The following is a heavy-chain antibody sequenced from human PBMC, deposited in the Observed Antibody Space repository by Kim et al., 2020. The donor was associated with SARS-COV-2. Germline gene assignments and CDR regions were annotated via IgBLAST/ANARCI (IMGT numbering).Heavy chain of an antibody. CDR3: ARGRRRWNGDSGFDY. D-gene: IGHD4-17*01. CDR2: INHSGST. J-gene: IGHJ4*02. Sequence: SETLSLTCAVYGGSFSGYYWSWIRQPPGKGLEWIGEINHSGSTNYNPSLKSRVTISVDTSKNQFSLKLSSVTAADTAVYYCARGRRRWNGDSGFDYWGQG. CDR1: GGSFSGYY. V-gene: IGHV4-34*01.